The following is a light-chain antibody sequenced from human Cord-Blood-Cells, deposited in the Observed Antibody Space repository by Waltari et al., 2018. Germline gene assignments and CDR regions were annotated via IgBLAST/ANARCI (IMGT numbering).Light chain of an antibody. V-gene: IGKV1-39*01. Sequence: DIQMTQSPSSLSASVGDRVTGTCRASQSISSYLNWYQQKPGKATKLLIYAASSLQSGVPSRFSGSGSGTDFTLTISSLQPEDFATYYCQQSYSTPGIGTFGQGTKVEIK. CDR2: AAS. CDR1: QSISSY. J-gene: IGKJ1*01. CDR3: QQSYSTPGIGT.